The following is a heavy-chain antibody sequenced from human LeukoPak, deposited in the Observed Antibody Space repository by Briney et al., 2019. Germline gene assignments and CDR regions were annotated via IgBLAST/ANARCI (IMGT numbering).Heavy chain of an antibody. J-gene: IGHJ6*02. CDR1: GGSIRSGDYS. Sequence: SETLSLTCTVSGGSIRSGDYSWNWIRQHPGKGLEWIGYIYYSGSTYYNPSLTSRVTMSVDTSKNQFSLKLSSVTAADTAIYYCARDHTETSSLNFRNYYFYGMDIWGQGTTVIVSS. CDR3: ARDHTETSSLNFRNYYFYGMDI. V-gene: IGHV4-31*03. CDR2: IYYSGST. D-gene: IGHD4-4*01.